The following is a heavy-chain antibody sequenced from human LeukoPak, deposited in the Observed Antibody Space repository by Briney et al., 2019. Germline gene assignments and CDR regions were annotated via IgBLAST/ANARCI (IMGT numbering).Heavy chain of an antibody. D-gene: IGHD7-27*01. Sequence: GGSLRLSCAASGFTFSSYALSWVRQPPRKGLEWVANIKQDGSKKYYVDSVKGRFTISRDNAKNSLYLQMNSLRVDDTAVYYCARDIPLGCFDYWGQGTLVTVSS. CDR3: ARDIPLGCFDY. V-gene: IGHV3-7*01. J-gene: IGHJ4*02. CDR1: GFTFSSYA. CDR2: IKQDGSKK.